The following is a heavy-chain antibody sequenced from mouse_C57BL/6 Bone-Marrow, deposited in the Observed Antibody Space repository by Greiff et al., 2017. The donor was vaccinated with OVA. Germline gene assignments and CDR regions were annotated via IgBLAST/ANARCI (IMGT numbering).Heavy chain of an antibody. Sequence: EVQLVESGGGLVQPGGSLKLSCAASGFTFSDYYMYWVRQTPEKRLEWVAYISNGGGSTYYPDTVTGRFTITRANAKNTLYLQMSRLKSEDTAMYYCARLATTVVAPYYCDYWGQGTTLTVSS. D-gene: IGHD1-1*01. J-gene: IGHJ2*01. CDR2: ISNGGGST. CDR3: ARLATTVVAPYYCDY. CDR1: GFTFSDYY. V-gene: IGHV5-12*01.